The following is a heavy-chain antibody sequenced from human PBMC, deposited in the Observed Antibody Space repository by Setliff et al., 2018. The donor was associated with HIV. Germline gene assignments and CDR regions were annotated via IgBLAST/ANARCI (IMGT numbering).Heavy chain of an antibody. D-gene: IGHD2-2*01. V-gene: IGHV1-46*01. Sequence: ASVKVSCKAFGYTFTRHFLHWVRQAPGQGLEWLGIIDPNRGATNNAQKLQGRFTVTTDTSTGNLYMELSNLRSDDSAVYYCARAGCEATDQAFEIWGQGTMVTVSS. CDR3: ARAGCEATDQAFEI. J-gene: IGHJ3*02. CDR1: GYTFTRHF. CDR2: IDPNRGAT.